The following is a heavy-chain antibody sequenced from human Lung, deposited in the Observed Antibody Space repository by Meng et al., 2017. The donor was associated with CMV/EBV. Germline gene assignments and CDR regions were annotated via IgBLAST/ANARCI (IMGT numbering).Heavy chain of an antibody. CDR2: ISYDGSNK. CDR3: ARDADSSSFSPESARGYYYFGMDV. J-gene: IGHJ6*02. CDR1: GFTLSNYG. Sequence: GGSLRLSCAASGFTLSNYGMHWVRQAPGKGLEWVAFISYDGSNKYYADSVKGRFTISRDNSKNTLYLQMNSLRAEDTAVYYCARDADSSSFSPESARGYYYFGMDVWXQGTTVXVSS. V-gene: IGHV3-30*19. D-gene: IGHD6-13*01.